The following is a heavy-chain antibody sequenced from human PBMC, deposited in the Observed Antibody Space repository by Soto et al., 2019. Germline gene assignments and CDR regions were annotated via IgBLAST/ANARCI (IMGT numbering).Heavy chain of an antibody. D-gene: IGHD2-15*01. J-gene: IGHJ4*02. V-gene: IGHV1-18*01. CDR3: GREYCSGGSCYSPDY. CDR2: ISAYNDYT. CDR1: GYTFTTYG. Sequence: QVQLVQSGAEVKKPGASVKVSCKASGYTFTTYGISWVRQAPGQGLEWMGWISAYNDYTIYAQKLQGRVTMTTDTSTSIAYMELRSLRSDDTAVYYCGREYCSGGSCYSPDYWGQGTLVTVSS.